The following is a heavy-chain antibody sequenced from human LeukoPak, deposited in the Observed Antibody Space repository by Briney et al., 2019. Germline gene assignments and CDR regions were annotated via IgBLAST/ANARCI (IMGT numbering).Heavy chain of an antibody. CDR3: ARVAGYSYVHFDY. CDR1: GGTFSSYA. V-gene: IGHV1-69*01. J-gene: IGHJ4*02. Sequence: SVKVSXKASGGTFSSYATSWVRQAPAQGREWMGGIIPIFGTANYAQKFQGKVTITADESTSTAYMELSSLRSEDTAVYYCARVAGYSYVHFDYWGQGTLVTVSS. D-gene: IGHD5-18*01. CDR2: IIPIFGTA.